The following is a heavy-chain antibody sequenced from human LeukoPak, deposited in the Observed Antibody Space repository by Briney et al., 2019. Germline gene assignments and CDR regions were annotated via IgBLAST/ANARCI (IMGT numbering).Heavy chain of an antibody. D-gene: IGHD3-22*01. CDR2: IIPILGIA. CDR3: ARKQEGAHDADYYDNDY. V-gene: IGHV1-69*04. J-gene: IGHJ4*02. CDR1: GGTFSSYA. Sequence: ASVKVSCKASGGTFSSYAISWVRQAPGQGLEWMGRIIPILGIANYAQKFRGRVTITADKSTSTAYMELSSLRSEDTAVYYCARKQEGAHDADYYDNDYWGQGTLVTVSS.